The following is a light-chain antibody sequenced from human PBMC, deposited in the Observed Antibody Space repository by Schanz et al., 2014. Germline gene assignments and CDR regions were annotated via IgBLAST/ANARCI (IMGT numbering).Light chain of an antibody. CDR1: SGSVSTDYY. J-gene: IGLJ3*02. V-gene: IGLV8-61*01. Sequence: QTVVTQEPSFSVSPGGTVTLTCGLSSGSVSTDYYPSWYQQTPGQAPRTLIYSTNTRSSGVPDRFSGSILGNKAALTITGAQADDEADYYCVLYMGSGSWMFGGGTKLTVL. CDR2: STN. CDR3: VLYMGSGSWM.